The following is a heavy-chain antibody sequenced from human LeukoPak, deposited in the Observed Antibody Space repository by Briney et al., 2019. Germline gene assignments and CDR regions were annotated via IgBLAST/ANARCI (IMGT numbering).Heavy chain of an antibody. D-gene: IGHD2-21*01. J-gene: IGHJ5*02. V-gene: IGHV1-2*02. Sequence: ASVRVSCKASGYTFTDYYIHWVRQAPGQGLEWMGEINPKSGGTDYAQRFQGRVTMTRDTSISTAYMELKSLRSDDTAMYYCVRDDDSNCYDPWGQGTRVTVSS. CDR2: INPKSGGT. CDR1: GYTFTDYY. CDR3: VRDDDSNCYDP.